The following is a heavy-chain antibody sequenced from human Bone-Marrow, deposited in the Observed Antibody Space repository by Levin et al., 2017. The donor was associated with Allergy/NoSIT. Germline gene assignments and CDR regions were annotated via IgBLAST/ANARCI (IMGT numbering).Heavy chain of an antibody. V-gene: IGHV4-59*01. Sequence: PSETLSLTCTVSGGSISSYYWSWIRQPPGKGLEWIGYIYYSGSTNYNPSLKSRVTISVDTSKNQFSLKLSSVTAADTAVYYCARGGYCTGGVCYKGSWFDPWGQGTLVTVSS. J-gene: IGHJ5*02. D-gene: IGHD2-8*02. CDR1: GGSISSYY. CDR3: ARGGYCTGGVCYKGSWFDP. CDR2: IYYSGST.